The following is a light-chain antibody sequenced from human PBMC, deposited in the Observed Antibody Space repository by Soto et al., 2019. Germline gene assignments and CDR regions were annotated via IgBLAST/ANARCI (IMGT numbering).Light chain of an antibody. J-gene: IGKJ2*01. V-gene: IGKV1-9*01. CDR3: QQVNNYPYT. CDR2: DAS. Sequence: IQLTQSPSSLSASVGDRVTITCRASHGVSSYLAWYQQNPGKAPRLLIYDASTLQTGVPSRFSGSGSGTDFTLTISSLQPEDFATYYCQQVNNYPYTFGQGIKLEI. CDR1: HGVSSY.